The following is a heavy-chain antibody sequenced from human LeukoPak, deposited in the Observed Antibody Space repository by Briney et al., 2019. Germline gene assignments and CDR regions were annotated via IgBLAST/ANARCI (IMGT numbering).Heavy chain of an antibody. Sequence: PGGSLRLSCAASGFTVSSNYMSWVRQAPGKGLEWVSVIYSGGSTYYADSVKGRFTISRDNSKNTLYLQMNSLRAEDTAVYYCASGDYDILTGYSSDAFDIWGQGTMVTVSS. CDR1: GFTVSSNY. V-gene: IGHV3-66*01. CDR3: ASGDYDILTGYSSDAFDI. CDR2: IYSGGST. J-gene: IGHJ3*02. D-gene: IGHD3-9*01.